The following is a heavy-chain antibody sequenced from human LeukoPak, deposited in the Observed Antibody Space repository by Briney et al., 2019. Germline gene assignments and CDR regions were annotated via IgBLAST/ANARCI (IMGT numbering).Heavy chain of an antibody. CDR1: GYTFTGYY. CDR2: INPNSGGT. Sequence: ASVNVSCKASGYTFTGYYMHWVRQAPGQGLESMGWINPNSGGTNYAQKFQGRVTMTRDTSISTAYMELSRLRSDDTAVYYCAGVTMVRGAYPSTWGQGTLVTVSS. V-gene: IGHV1-2*02. CDR3: AGVTMVRGAYPST. D-gene: IGHD3-10*01. J-gene: IGHJ5*02.